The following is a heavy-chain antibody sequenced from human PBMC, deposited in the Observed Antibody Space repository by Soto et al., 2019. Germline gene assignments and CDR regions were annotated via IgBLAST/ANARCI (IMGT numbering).Heavy chain of an antibody. D-gene: IGHD3-16*02. Sequence: ASVKVSCKASGYTFTSYAMHWVRQAPGQRLEWMGWINAGNGNTKYSQKFQGRVTITRDTSASTAYMELSSLRSEDTAVYYCARDSSPLYYDYVWGSYRTKNFDYWGQGTLVTVSS. J-gene: IGHJ4*02. CDR1: GYTFTSYA. CDR3: ARDSSPLYYDYVWGSYRTKNFDY. V-gene: IGHV1-3*01. CDR2: INAGNGNT.